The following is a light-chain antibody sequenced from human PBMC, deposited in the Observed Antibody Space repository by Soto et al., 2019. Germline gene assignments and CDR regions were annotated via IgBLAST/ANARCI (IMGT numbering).Light chain of an antibody. CDR3: QQYNTSPLT. V-gene: IGKV1-5*01. Sequence: DIQMTQAPSTLSASVGDRVTITCRANQSISTWLAWYQQKPGKAPKLLIYEASTLESGVPSRFSGGGSGAEFTLIISSLQPDDFASYYCQQYNTSPLTFAGGTKVDIK. J-gene: IGKJ4*02. CDR2: EAS. CDR1: QSISTW.